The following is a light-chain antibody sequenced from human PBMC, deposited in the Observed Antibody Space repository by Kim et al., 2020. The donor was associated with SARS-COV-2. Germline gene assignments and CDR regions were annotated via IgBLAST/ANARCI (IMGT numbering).Light chain of an antibody. CDR2: YDS. V-gene: IGLV3-21*04. CDR3: QVWDSSSDHPV. CDR1: NIGRKS. Sequence: PGKTAGLSGGGTNIGRKSVHWYQQNPGQAPVLVIYYDSDRPSGIPERFSGSNSGNTATLTISRVEAGDEADYYCQVWDSSSDHPVFGGGTQLTVL. J-gene: IGLJ3*02.